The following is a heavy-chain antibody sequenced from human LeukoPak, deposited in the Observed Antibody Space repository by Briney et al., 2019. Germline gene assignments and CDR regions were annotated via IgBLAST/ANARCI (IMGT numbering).Heavy chain of an antibody. CDR3: ARGEDTAHYYYYDMDV. CDR1: GGSISSGDYY. Sequence: PSQTLSLTCTVSGGSISSGDYYWSWIRQPPGKGLEWIGYIYYSGSTYYNPSLKSRVTISVDTSKNQFSLKLSSVTAADTAVYYCARGEDTAHYYYYDMDVWGQGTTVTVSS. J-gene: IGHJ6*02. D-gene: IGHD2-21*02. CDR2: IYYSGST. V-gene: IGHV4-30-4*01.